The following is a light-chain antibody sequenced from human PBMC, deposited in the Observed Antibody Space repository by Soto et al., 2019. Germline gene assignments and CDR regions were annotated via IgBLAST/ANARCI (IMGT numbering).Light chain of an antibody. CDR3: QTWGTGIHVV. J-gene: IGLJ2*01. V-gene: IGLV4-69*01. Sequence: QPVLTQSPSASASLGASVKRTCTLSRGHSSYAIAWHQQQPEKGPRYLMKLDSDGSHTKGDAIPDRFSGSSSGAERYLTISSLQSEDEADYYCQTWGTGIHVVFGGGTKVTV. CDR2: LDSDGSH. CDR1: RGHSSYA.